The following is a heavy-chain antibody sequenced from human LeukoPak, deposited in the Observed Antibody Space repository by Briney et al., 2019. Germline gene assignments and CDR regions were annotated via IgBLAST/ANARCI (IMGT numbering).Heavy chain of an antibody. D-gene: IGHD6-6*01. CDR2: ISDDGATI. CDR1: GFTFSSYT. CDR3: AKKPPREASYDY. Sequence: GGSLRLSCAASGFTFSSYTMSWVRQAPGKGLEWVSVISDDGATIYYADSVKGRFTISRANSKNTLYLQMNALRAEDTAVYFCAKKPPREASYDYWGQGTLVTVSS. V-gene: IGHV3-23*01. J-gene: IGHJ4*02.